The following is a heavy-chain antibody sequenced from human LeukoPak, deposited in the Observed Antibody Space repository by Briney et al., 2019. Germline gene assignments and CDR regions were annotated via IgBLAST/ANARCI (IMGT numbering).Heavy chain of an antibody. Sequence: GGSLRLSCAASGFTFSSYAMSWVRQAPGKGLEWVSAISGSGGSTYYADSVKGRFTISRDNSKNTLYLQMNSLRAEDTAVYYCAGRGGSYYDPIDYWGQGTLVTVSS. D-gene: IGHD1-26*01. CDR3: AGRGGSYYDPIDY. V-gene: IGHV3-23*01. CDR1: GFTFSSYA. CDR2: ISGSGGST. J-gene: IGHJ4*02.